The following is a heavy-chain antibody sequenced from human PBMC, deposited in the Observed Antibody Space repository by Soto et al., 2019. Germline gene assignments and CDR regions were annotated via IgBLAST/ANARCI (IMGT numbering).Heavy chain of an antibody. J-gene: IGHJ6*02. CDR1: GYTFSNFD. Sequence: QVQLVQSGAEVKKPGASVKVSCKASGYTFSNFDINWVRQAPGQGLEWVVWMDPRNGNTGYAEKFQGRVTMTGNTAIGTAYMELSSLRSADTAVYYCARDLGDFRSTSGLFLYVMDVWGQGTTVTVS. CDR2: MDPRNGNT. V-gene: IGHV1-8*01. CDR3: ARDLGDFRSTSGLFLYVMDV. D-gene: IGHD3-3*01.